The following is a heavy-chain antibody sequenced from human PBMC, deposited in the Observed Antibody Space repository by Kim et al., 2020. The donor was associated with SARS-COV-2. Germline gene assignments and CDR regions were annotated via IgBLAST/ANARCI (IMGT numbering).Heavy chain of an antibody. J-gene: IGHJ4*02. D-gene: IGHD2-2*01. CDR3: GRDHGSSWGEIDY. Sequence: ASVKVSCKASGYTFTSCDISWVRQAPGQGLEWMGWISTNTVNTKYSQKFQGRVTLTSDTSTRTAYMELRGLTSDDTAMYYCGRDHGSSWGEIDYWGQGTLVTVSS. CDR1: GYTFTSCD. CDR2: ISTNTVNT. V-gene: IGHV1-18*01.